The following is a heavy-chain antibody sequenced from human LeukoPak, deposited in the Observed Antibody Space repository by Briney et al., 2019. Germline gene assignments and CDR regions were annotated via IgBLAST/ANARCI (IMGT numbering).Heavy chain of an antibody. CDR2: ISYDGRNK. CDR3: GGPPNFIRGGPSGDP. J-gene: IGHJ5*02. Sequence: PGGSLRLSCAASGFTLSNYAMHWVRQAPGKGLEWVSVISYDGRNKFYADSVRGRFTISKDNSQNTRYLQMSGLRTEDTAVYYWGGPPNFIRGGPSGDPWALEPRVPVP. V-gene: IGHV3-30*04. D-gene: IGHD3-10*01. CDR1: GFTLSNYA.